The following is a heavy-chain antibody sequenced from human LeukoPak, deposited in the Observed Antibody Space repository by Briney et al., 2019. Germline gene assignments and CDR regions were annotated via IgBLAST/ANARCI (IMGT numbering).Heavy chain of an antibody. CDR3: AKLGFGEPIGDY. CDR1: GFTFSSYG. CDR2: IRYDGSNK. V-gene: IGHV3-30*02. J-gene: IGHJ4*02. D-gene: IGHD3-10*01. Sequence: GGSLRLSSAASGFTFSSYGMHWVRQAPCKGLEWVAFIRYDGSNKYYAHSVKGRFTISRDNSKNTLYLQMNSLRAEDTAVYYCAKLGFGEPIGDYWGQGTLVTVSS.